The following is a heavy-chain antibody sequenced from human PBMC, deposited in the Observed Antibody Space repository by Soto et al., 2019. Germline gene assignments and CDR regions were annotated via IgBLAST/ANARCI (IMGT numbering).Heavy chain of an antibody. V-gene: IGHV3-23*01. D-gene: IGHD2-2*01. J-gene: IGHJ4*02. CDR3: AKDRCMSSTSCYGGYFDY. CDR1: GFTFSSYA. CDR2: ISGSGGST. Sequence: GGSLRLSCAASGFTFSSYAMSWVRQAPGKGLEWVSAISGSGGSTYYADSVKGRFTISRDNSKNTLYLQMNSLRAEDTAVYYCAKDRCMSSTSCYGGYFDYWGQGTLVTVSS.